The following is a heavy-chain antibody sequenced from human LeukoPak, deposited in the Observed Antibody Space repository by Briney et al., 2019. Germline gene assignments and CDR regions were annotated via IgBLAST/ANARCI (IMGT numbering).Heavy chain of an antibody. CDR1: GFTFSNAW. D-gene: IGHD3-22*01. Sequence: GGSLRLSCAASGFTFSNAWMSWVRQAPGKGLEWVGRIKSKTDGGTTDYAAPVKGRFTISRDDSKNTLDLHMNSLRAEDTAVYYCAREADSSGYYYYYYMDVWGKGTTVTISS. CDR2: IKSKTDGGTT. CDR3: AREADSSGYYYYYYMDV. V-gene: IGHV3-15*01. J-gene: IGHJ6*03.